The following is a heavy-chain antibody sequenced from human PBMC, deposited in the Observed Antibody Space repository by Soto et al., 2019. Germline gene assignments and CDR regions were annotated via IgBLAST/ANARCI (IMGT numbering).Heavy chain of an antibody. CDR1: GFTFSSYA. CDR2: ISYDGSNK. J-gene: IGHJ6*02. D-gene: IGHD2-2*01. V-gene: IGHV3-30-3*01. Sequence: GGSLRLSCAASGFTFSSYAMHWVRQAPGKGLEWVAVISYDGSNKYYADSVKGRFTISRDNSKNTLYLQMNSLRAEDTAVYYCAREVVVVPAAIYYYYGMDVWGQGTTVTVSS. CDR3: AREVVVVPAAIYYYYGMDV.